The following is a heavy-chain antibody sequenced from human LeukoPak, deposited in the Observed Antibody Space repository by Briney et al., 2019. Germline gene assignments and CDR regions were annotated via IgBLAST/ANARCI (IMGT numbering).Heavy chain of an antibody. Sequence: GGSLRLSCAASGFTFSGSAMHWVRQASGKGLEWVGRIRSKANSYATAYAASVKGRFTISRDDSRNTAYLQMNSLKTEDTAVYNCAYGWFDPWGQGTLVTVSS. D-gene: IGHD4-17*01. V-gene: IGHV3-73*01. CDR1: GFTFSGSA. CDR3: AYGWFDP. CDR2: IRSKANSYAT. J-gene: IGHJ5*02.